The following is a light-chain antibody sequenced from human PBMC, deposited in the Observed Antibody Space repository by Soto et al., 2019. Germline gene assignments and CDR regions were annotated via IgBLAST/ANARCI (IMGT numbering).Light chain of an antibody. CDR2: EAS. CDR3: QHYDTFPWT. Sequence: DIQMTQSPSTLSASVGDGVTITCRASQSVYKWLAWYQQKPGEAPNLLIYEASTLESGVPSRFSGSGSGTEFTLTLNGLQPDDFATYYCQHYDTFPWTFGQGTKVEIK. CDR1: QSVYKW. V-gene: IGKV1-5*03. J-gene: IGKJ1*01.